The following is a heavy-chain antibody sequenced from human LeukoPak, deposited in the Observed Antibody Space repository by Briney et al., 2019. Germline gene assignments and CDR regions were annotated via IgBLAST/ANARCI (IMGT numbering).Heavy chain of an antibody. D-gene: IGHD2/OR15-2a*01. CDR1: GFTFSSYG. Sequence: QAGGSLRLSCAASGFTFSSYGMHWVRQAPGKGLVWVSRINTDGSSTSYADSVKGRFTISRDNAKNTLYLQMNSLRAEDTAVYYCARDFYSHDAFDIWGQGTMVTVSS. CDR2: INTDGSST. J-gene: IGHJ3*02. CDR3: ARDFYSHDAFDI. V-gene: IGHV3-74*01.